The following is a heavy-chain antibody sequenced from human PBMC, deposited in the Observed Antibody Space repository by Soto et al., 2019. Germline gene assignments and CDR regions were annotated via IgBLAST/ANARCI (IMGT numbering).Heavy chain of an antibody. CDR3: AREEGIAVAGTNYYYGMDV. D-gene: IGHD6-19*01. J-gene: IGHJ6*02. V-gene: IGHV6-1*01. CDR1: GDSVSSNSAA. Sequence: SQTLSLTCAISGDSVSSNSAAWNWIRQSPSGGLEWLGRTYYRSKWYNDYAVSVKSRITINPDTSKNQFSLQLNSVTPEDTAVYYCAREEGIAVAGTNYYYGMDVRGQGTTVTVSS. CDR2: TYYRSKWYN.